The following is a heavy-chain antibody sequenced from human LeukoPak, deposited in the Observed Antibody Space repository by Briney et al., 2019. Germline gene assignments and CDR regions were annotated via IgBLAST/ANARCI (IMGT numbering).Heavy chain of an antibody. CDR3: ARDIMVRGVYYFDY. CDR2: IKQDGSEK. Sequence: PGGSLRLSCAASGFTFSSYWMSWVRQAPGKGQEWVANIKQDGSEKYYVDSVKGRFTISRDNAKNSLYLQMNSLRAEDTAVYYCARDIMVRGVYYFDYWGQGTLVAVSS. V-gene: IGHV3-7*01. J-gene: IGHJ4*02. CDR1: GFTFSSYW. D-gene: IGHD3-10*01.